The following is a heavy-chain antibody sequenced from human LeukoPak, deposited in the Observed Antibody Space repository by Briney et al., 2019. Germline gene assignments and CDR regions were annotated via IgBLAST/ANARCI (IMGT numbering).Heavy chain of an antibody. CDR1: GFTVSSNY. D-gene: IGHD6-19*01. V-gene: IGHV3-21*01. Sequence: GGSLRLSCAVSGFTVSSNYMSWVRQAPGKGLEWVSSISSSSSYIYYADSVKGRFTISRDSAKNSLFLQMNSLRAEDTAVYYCVREGGSDWYSGWFDPWGQGTLVTVSS. J-gene: IGHJ5*02. CDR3: VREGGSDWYSGWFDP. CDR2: ISSSSSYI.